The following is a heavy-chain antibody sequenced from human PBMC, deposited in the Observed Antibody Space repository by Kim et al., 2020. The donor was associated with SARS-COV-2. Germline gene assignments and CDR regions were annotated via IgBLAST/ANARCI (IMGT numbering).Heavy chain of an antibody. Sequence: SETLSLTCTVSGGSISSSSYYWGWIRQPPGKGLEWIGSIYYSGSTYYNPSLKSRVTISVDTSKNQFSLKLSSVTAADTAVYYCARLMWGLVGAPIAYWR. J-gene: IGHJ4*01. CDR3: ARLMWGLVGAPIAY. CDR2: IYYSGST. V-gene: IGHV4-39*01. CDR1: GGSISSSSYY. D-gene: IGHD1-26*01.